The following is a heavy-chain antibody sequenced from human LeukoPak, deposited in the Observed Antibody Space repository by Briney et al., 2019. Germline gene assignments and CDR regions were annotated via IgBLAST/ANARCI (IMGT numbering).Heavy chain of an antibody. V-gene: IGHV4-59*01. CDR2: IYYSGST. D-gene: IGHD1-1*01. CDR1: GASITTYY. Sequence: SETLSLTCTVSGASITTYYWSWIRLPPGKGLEWIGHIYYSGSTYYNPSLKSQVTISLDTSKNQFSLKMSSVTAADTAVYYCATSGTTWSWFDPWGQGTLVTASS. J-gene: IGHJ5*02. CDR3: ATSGTTWSWFDP.